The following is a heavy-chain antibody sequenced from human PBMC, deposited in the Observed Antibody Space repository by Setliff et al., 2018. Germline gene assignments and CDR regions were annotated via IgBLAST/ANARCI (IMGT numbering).Heavy chain of an antibody. CDR3: ARVLNFSGAAGSSYYYYYYGMDV. D-gene: IGHD6-13*01. CDR1: GFTFSNYA. J-gene: IGHJ6*02. CDR2: ISGSGDST. V-gene: IGHV3-23*01. Sequence: GGSLRLSCVASGFTFSNYAMAWVRQAPGKGLEWVSAISGSGDSTYYADSVKGRFTISRDNSKNTLFLQMNRLRAEDTAVYYCARVLNFSGAAGSSYYYYYYGMDVWGQGTTVTVSS.